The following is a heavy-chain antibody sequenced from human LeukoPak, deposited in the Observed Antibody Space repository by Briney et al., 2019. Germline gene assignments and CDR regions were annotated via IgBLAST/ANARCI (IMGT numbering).Heavy chain of an antibody. CDR3: ARETAMVRGVIHY. J-gene: IGHJ4*02. D-gene: IGHD3-10*01. Sequence: SETLSLTYAVSGGSISSSNWWSWVRQPPGKGLEWIGEIYHSGSTNYNPSLKSRVTISVDKSKNQFSLKLSSVTAADTAVYYCARETAMVRGVIHYWGQGTLVTVSS. V-gene: IGHV4-4*02. CDR2: IYHSGST. CDR1: GGSISSSNW.